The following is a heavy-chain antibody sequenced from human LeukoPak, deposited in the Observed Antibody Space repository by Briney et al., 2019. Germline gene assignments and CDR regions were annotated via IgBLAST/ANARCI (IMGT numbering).Heavy chain of an antibody. J-gene: IGHJ4*02. CDR3: VRSSGAYRSFDY. V-gene: IGHV4-59*01. D-gene: IGHD1-26*01. CDR1: GGSISSYY. CDR2: IYYSGTT. Sequence: SETLFLTCTVSGGSISSYYWSWIRQPPGKGLEWIGYIYYSGTTDYNPSLKSRVTISVDTSNNQFSLKVSSVTAADTAVYYCVRSSGAYRSFDYWGQGTLVPVSS.